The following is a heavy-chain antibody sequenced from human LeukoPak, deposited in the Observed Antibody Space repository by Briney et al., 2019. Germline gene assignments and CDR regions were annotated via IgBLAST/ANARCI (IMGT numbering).Heavy chain of an antibody. CDR2: IYYSGST. V-gene: IGHV4-59*01. D-gene: IGHD5-12*01. CDR3: ARGVGAVATAFDI. Sequence: SETLSLTCTVSGGSISSYYWSWIRQPPGKGLEGIGYIYYSGSTNYNPSLKSRVTISVDTSKNQFSLKLSSVTAADTAVYYCARGVGAVATAFDIWGQGTMVTVSS. J-gene: IGHJ3*02. CDR1: GGSISSYY.